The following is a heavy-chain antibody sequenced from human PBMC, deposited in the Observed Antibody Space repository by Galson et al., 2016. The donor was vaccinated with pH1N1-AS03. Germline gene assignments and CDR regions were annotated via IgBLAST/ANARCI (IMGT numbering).Heavy chain of an antibody. V-gene: IGHV3-23*01. Sequence: SLRLSCAASGFTFSIYAMHWVRQAPGKGLEWVSGVGGVDGSLWYAESVKGRFTVSRDNSKGTRDLQMNSLRAADTAVYYCARGSGSPHWFDPWGQGTLVTVSS. J-gene: IGHJ5*02. CDR1: GFTFSIYA. CDR2: VGGVDGSL. D-gene: IGHD3-3*01. CDR3: ARGSGSPHWFDP.